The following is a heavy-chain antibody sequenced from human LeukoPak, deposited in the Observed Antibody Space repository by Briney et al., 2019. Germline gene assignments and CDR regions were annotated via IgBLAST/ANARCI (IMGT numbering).Heavy chain of an antibody. Sequence: ASVKVSCKASGYTFTSNGITWVRQAPGQGLEWMGWISAYNGNTNYAQKLQGRVTMTTDTSTSTAYMELRSLRSDDTAVYYCARDRHYDSSGPYDYWGQGTLVTVSS. V-gene: IGHV1-18*01. CDR2: ISAYNGNT. D-gene: IGHD3-22*01. CDR1: GYTFTSNG. CDR3: ARDRHYDSSGPYDY. J-gene: IGHJ4*02.